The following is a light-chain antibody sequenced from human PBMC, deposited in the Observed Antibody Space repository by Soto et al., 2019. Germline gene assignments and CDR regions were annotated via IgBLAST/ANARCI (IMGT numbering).Light chain of an antibody. J-gene: IGLJ1*01. CDR3: MSYAGGNRLV. V-gene: IGLV2-8*01. Sequence: QSVLTQPPSSSGSPGQSVTISCAGTINDVGGYNYVSWYQQHPGKVPQLMIYQVTKRPSGVPDRFSASKSDTTASLTISGLRAEDEGDYYCMSYAGGNRLVFGTGTKVTFL. CDR1: INDVGGYNY. CDR2: QVT.